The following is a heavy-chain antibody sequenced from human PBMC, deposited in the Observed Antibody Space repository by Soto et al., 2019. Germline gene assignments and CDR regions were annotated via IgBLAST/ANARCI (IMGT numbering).Heavy chain of an antibody. V-gene: IGHV3-23*01. J-gene: IGHJ6*02. CDR1: GFTFSSHA. CDR3: AKELDILPGYQRSVPEVV. D-gene: IGHD3-9*01. Sequence: EVQLLESGGGLVQPGGSLRLSCAASGFTFSSHAMSWVRQAPGKGLEWVSAISGSGGSTYYADSVKGRFTISRDNSKNKLYLQMNGLRAEDTAVYYCAKELDILPGYQRSVPEVVWGQGTTVTDSS. CDR2: ISGSGGST.